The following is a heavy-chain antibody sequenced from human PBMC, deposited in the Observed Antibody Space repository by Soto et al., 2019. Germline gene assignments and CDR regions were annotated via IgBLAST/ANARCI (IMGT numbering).Heavy chain of an antibody. D-gene: IGHD3-22*01. J-gene: IGHJ4*02. V-gene: IGHV1-2*02. CDR2: INPNSGAT. CDR3: APHYPDSSGYFDH. Sequence: QVQLVQSGTEVKKPGASVKVSCKASGYMFTGNYMHWVRQAPGQGLECMGWINPNSGATNYAQKFQGRVTMTWDTSISTAYVELSRLRSDDTAVYYCAPHYPDSSGYFDHWGQGTLVTVSS. CDR1: GYMFTGNY.